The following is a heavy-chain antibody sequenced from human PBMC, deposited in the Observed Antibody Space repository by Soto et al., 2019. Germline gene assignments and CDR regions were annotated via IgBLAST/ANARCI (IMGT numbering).Heavy chain of an antibody. CDR2: INPNSGGT. CDR1: GYTFTGYY. V-gene: IGHV1-2*04. CDR3: ARVKSGYDHDAFDI. Sequence: ASVKVSCKASGYTFTGYYMHWVRQAPGQGLEWMGWINPNSGGTNYAQKFQGWVTMTRDTSISTAYMELSRPRSDDTAVYYCARVKSGYDHDAFDIWGQGTMVTVSS. J-gene: IGHJ3*02. D-gene: IGHD5-12*01.